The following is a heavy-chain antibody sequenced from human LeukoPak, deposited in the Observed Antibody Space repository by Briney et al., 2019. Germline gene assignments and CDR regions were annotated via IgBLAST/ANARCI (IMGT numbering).Heavy chain of an antibody. J-gene: IGHJ5*02. CDR3: ARTNYDILTGYPNWFDP. Sequence: GESLKISCKGSGYSFTSYWIGWVRQMPGKGLEWMGIIYPGDSDTRYSPSFQGQVTISADKSISTAYLQWSSLKASDTAMYYCARTNYDILTGYPNWFDPWAREPWSPSPQ. CDR1: GYSFTSYW. CDR2: IYPGDSDT. V-gene: IGHV5-51*01. D-gene: IGHD3-9*01.